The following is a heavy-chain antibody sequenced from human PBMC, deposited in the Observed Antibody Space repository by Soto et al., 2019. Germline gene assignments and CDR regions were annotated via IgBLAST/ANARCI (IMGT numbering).Heavy chain of an antibody. CDR3: ATSLWFGTQPEI. D-gene: IGHD3-10*01. J-gene: IGHJ4*02. V-gene: IGHV4-34*01. CDR2: ISPSGTT. CDR1: GGSFSNNY. Sequence: LSLTCAVYGGSFSNNYWTWFRQPPGKGLEWIGEISPSGTTKYIPSLKSRGTISVDTSRKQFFLKVTSVSAADTAVYYCATSLWFGTQPEIWGPGTLVTVS.